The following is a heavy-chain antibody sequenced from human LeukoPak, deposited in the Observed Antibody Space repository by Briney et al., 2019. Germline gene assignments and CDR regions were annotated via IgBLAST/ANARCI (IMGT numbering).Heavy chain of an antibody. CDR1: GFTFSSYG. Sequence: GGSLRLSCAASGFTFSSYGMHWVRQAPGKGLEWVAVISYDGSNKCYADSVKGRFTNSRDNSKNTLYLQMNSLRAEDTAVYYCAKLGQTISRWGQGTLVTVSS. J-gene: IGHJ4*02. D-gene: IGHD3-3*02. CDR3: AKLGQTISR. V-gene: IGHV3-30*18. CDR2: ISYDGSNK.